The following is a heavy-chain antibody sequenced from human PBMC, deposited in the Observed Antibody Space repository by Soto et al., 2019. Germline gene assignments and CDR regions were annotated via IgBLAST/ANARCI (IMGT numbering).Heavy chain of an antibody. D-gene: IGHD1-20*01. CDR2: VHESGST. V-gene: IGHV4-59*03. Sequence: SETLSLTCSVSGDAIIKFYWSWIRQTPGRGLEWIGCVHESGSTDYNPSLKGRVTISLHTSKSQFSLSLRSATAADTATYYCARGTRALITSFFAYWGQGIPVTVSS. J-gene: IGHJ4*02. CDR1: GDAIIKFY. CDR3: ARGTRALITSFFAY.